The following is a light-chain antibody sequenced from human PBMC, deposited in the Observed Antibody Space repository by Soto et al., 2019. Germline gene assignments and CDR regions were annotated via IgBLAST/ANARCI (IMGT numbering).Light chain of an antibody. CDR1: QSVSSSC. Sequence: EIVLTQSPGIVAFSALQRAAVCCRASQSVSSSCLAWYQQKPGQAPRLLIYGASSRATGIPDRFSGSGSGTDFTLTISRLEPEDFAVYYCQQYGSSPRTFGQGTKVDIK. CDR2: GAS. V-gene: IGKV3-20*01. CDR3: QQYGSSPRT. J-gene: IGKJ1*01.